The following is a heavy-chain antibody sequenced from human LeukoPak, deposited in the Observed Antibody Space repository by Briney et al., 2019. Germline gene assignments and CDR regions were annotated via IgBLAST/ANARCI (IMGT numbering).Heavy chain of an antibody. CDR2: IYYSGSA. Sequence: SETLSLTCTVSGGSISNYYWSWIRQPPGKGLEWIGSIYYSGSANYNPSLKSRVTISVDTSKNQFSLNLNSVTAADTAVYYCARGGTYNWYGGDYWGQGTLVTVSS. D-gene: IGHD5-24*01. J-gene: IGHJ4*02. V-gene: IGHV4-59*01. CDR3: ARGGTYNWYGGDY. CDR1: GGSISNYY.